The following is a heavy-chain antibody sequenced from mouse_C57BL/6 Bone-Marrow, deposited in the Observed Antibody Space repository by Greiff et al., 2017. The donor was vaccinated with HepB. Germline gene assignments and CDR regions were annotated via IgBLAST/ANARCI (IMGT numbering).Heavy chain of an antibody. D-gene: IGHD2-2*01. CDR3: TPSTMVTTGAMDY. Sequence: EVKLEESGGGLVQPGGSMKLSCVASGFTFSNYWMNWVRQSPEKGLEWVAQIRLKSDNYATHYAESVKGRFTISRDDSKSSVYLQMNNLRAEDTGIHYCTPSTMVTTGAMDYWGQGTSVTVSS. CDR1: GFTFSNYW. J-gene: IGHJ4*01. V-gene: IGHV6-3*01. CDR2: IRLKSDNYAT.